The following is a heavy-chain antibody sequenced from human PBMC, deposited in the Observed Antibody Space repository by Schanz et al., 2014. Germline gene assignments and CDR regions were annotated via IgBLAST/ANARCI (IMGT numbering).Heavy chain of an antibody. Sequence: EVQLVQSGGGLVKPGGSLRLSCAASGFTFSSHWMHWVRQDPGKGLEWVARINSVGSNTDYADSVTGRFTISRDNAKNTLYLQMNTLRAEDTAVYYCARKMKLGVYGGKGHDSLDIWGRGTMVTVSS. V-gene: IGHV3-74*01. CDR1: GFTFSSHW. J-gene: IGHJ3*02. CDR3: ARKMKLGVYGGKGHDSLDI. D-gene: IGHD4-17*01. CDR2: INSVGSNT.